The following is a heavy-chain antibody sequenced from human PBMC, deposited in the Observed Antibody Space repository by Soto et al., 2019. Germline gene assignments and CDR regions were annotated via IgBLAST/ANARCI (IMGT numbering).Heavy chain of an antibody. V-gene: IGHV4-34*01. Sequence: PSETLSLTCAVYGGSFSGYYWSWIRQPPGKGLEWIGEINHSGSTNYNPSLKSRVTISVDTSKNQFSLKLSSVTAADTAVYYCARFSRIADISVNWFDPWGQGTLVTVSS. CDR2: INHSGST. CDR1: GGSFSGYY. J-gene: IGHJ5*02. CDR3: ARFSRIADISVNWFDP. D-gene: IGHD5-12*01.